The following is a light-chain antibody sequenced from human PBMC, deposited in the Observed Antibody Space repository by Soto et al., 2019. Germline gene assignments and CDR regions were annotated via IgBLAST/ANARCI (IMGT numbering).Light chain of an antibody. V-gene: IGKV3-20*01. Sequence: EIVLTQSPGTLSLSPGERATLSCRASQSVSDSYLAWYQQKPGQAPRLLIYASSRAAGIPDRFSGSGSGSDFTLTIISLEPEDFAVYYWQRDGTSALFGPGTKVDIK. CDR2: AS. J-gene: IGKJ3*01. CDR3: QRDGTSAL. CDR1: QSVSDSY.